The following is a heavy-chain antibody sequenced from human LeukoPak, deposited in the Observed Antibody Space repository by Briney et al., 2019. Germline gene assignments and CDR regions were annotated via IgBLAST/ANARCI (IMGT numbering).Heavy chain of an antibody. CDR3: ARFVVVPAAILGYWFDP. D-gene: IGHD2-2*01. V-gene: IGHV4-59*01. CDR1: AGSISSYY. Sequence: SETLSLTCTVSAGSISSYYWSWIRQPPGKGLEWIGYIYYSGSTNYNPSLKSRVTISVDTSKNQFSLKLSSVTAADTAVYYCARFVVVPAAILGYWFDPWGQGTLVTVSS. J-gene: IGHJ5*02. CDR2: IYYSGST.